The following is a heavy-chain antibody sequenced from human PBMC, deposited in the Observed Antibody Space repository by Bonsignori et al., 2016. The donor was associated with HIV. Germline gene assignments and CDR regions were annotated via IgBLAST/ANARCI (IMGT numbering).Heavy chain of an antibody. Sequence: SETLSLTCAVYGGSFSGYYWSWIRQPPGKGLEWIGEINHSGSTNYNPSLKSRVTISVDTSKNQFSLKLSSVTAADTAVYYCARDSSGGTGFDYWGQGTLVTVSS. D-gene: IGHD6-19*01. CDR1: GGSFSGYY. J-gene: IGHJ4*02. CDR2: INHSGST. CDR3: ARDSSGGTGFDY. V-gene: IGHV4-34*01.